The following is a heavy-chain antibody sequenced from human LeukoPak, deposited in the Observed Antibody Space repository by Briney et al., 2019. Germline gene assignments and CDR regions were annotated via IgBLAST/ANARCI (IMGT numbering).Heavy chain of an antibody. D-gene: IGHD2-2*01. CDR3: ARHTSGWPLDY. CDR1: GYSLTTYW. CDR2: IYPGDSDT. Sequence: GESLKISCKGSGYSLTTYWIGWVRQMPGKGLEWMGIIYPGDSDTRYSPSFQGQVTISADKSLSTAYLQWSSLKASDSAVYYCARHTSGWPLDYWGQGTLVTVSS. J-gene: IGHJ4*02. V-gene: IGHV5-51*01.